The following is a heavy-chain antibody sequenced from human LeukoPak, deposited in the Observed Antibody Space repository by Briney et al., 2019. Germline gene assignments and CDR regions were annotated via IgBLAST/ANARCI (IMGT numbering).Heavy chain of an antibody. Sequence: GRSLRLSCAASGFTFSSYAMHWVRQAPGKGLEWVAVISYDGSNKYYADSVKGRFTISRDNSKNTLYLQMNSLRAEGTAVYYCARSTTVTTSSQYYYYYGMDVWGQGTTVTVSS. CDR2: ISYDGSNK. CDR3: ARSTTVTTSSQYYYYYGMDV. V-gene: IGHV3-30-3*01. CDR1: GFTFSSYA. D-gene: IGHD4-17*01. J-gene: IGHJ6*02.